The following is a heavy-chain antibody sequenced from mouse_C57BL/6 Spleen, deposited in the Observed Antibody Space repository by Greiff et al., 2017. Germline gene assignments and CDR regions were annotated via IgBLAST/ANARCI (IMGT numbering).Heavy chain of an antibody. CDR2: LWSGGST. Sequence: VHLVESGPGLVQPSQSLSITCTVSGFSLTSYGVHWVRQSPGKGLEWLGVLWSGGSTDYNAAFISSLSISNDNSKSQVFCKMNSLQADDTAIYYCARMGNSAYWGQGTLVTVSA. V-gene: IGHV2-2*01. CDR1: GFSLTSYG. CDR3: ARMGNSAY. J-gene: IGHJ3*01.